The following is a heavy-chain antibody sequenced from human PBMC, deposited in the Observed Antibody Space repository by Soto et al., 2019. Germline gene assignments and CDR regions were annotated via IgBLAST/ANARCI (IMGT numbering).Heavy chain of an antibody. Sequence: ASVKVSCQASGYTFTSYGISWVRQAPGQGLEGMGWINPNSGGTNYAQKFQGRVTMTRDTSISTAYMGLSRLRSDDTAGYYCAIDEAGTTGLYNYYGMDVWGQGTTVTVSS. D-gene: IGHD1-7*01. CDR1: GYTFTSYG. CDR2: INPNSGGT. V-gene: IGHV1-2*02. J-gene: IGHJ6*02. CDR3: AIDEAGTTGLYNYYGMDV.